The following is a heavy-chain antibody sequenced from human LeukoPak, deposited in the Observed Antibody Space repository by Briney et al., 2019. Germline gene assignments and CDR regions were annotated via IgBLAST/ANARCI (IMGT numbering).Heavy chain of an antibody. CDR2: INHSGST. Sequence: PSETLSLTCAVYGGSFSGYYWSWIRQPPGKGLEWIGEINHSGSTNYNPSLKSRVTISVDTSKNQFSLKLSSVTAADTAVYYYARGDYVWGSYPYWGQGTLVTVSS. J-gene: IGHJ4*02. CDR1: GGSFSGYY. CDR3: ARGDYVWGSYPY. V-gene: IGHV4-34*01. D-gene: IGHD3-16*01.